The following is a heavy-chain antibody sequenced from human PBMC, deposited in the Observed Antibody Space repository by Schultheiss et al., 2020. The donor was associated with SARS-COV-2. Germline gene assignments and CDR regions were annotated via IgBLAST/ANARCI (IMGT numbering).Heavy chain of an antibody. CDR3: ARATVTTPKGYAFDI. Sequence: SETLSLTCTVSGGSISSYYWSWIRQPAGKGLEWIGRIYTSGSTNYNPSLKSRVTMSVDTSKNQFSLKLSSVTAADTAVYYCARATVTTPKGYAFDIWGQGTMVTVSS. CDR1: GGSISSYY. V-gene: IGHV4-4*07. J-gene: IGHJ3*02. D-gene: IGHD4-17*01. CDR2: IYTSGST.